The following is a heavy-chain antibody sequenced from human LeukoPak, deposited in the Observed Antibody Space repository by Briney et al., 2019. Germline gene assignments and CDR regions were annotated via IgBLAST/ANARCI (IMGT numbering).Heavy chain of an antibody. D-gene: IGHD3-10*01. J-gene: IGHJ4*02. Sequence: GASVKVSCRASGYTFTVYNMHWVRQTPGQGLQGMGWINPNSGGTNYAQKFQGRVTMTRDTSISTAYMELSRLRSDDTAVYYCARGDGSGSYWGFDYWGQGTLVTVSS. CDR3: ARGDGSGSYWGFDY. CDR2: INPNSGGT. CDR1: GYTFTVYN. V-gene: IGHV1-2*02.